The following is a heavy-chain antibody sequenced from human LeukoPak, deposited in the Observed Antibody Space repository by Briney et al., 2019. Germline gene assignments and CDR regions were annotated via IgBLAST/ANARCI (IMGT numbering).Heavy chain of an antibody. Sequence: RPGGSLRLSCAASGFTFSSYSMNWVRQAPGKGLEWVSSISSSSSYIYYADSVKGRFTISRDNAKNSLYLQMNSLRAEDTAVYYCAKVHYDSSGHLDYWGQGTLVTVSS. J-gene: IGHJ4*02. CDR2: ISSSSSYI. V-gene: IGHV3-21*01. D-gene: IGHD3-22*01. CDR3: AKVHYDSSGHLDY. CDR1: GFTFSSYS.